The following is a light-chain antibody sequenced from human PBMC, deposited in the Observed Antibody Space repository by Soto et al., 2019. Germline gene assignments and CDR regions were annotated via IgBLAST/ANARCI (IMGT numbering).Light chain of an antibody. V-gene: IGKV1-17*03. CDR1: HGISNY. CDR3: LQHNSYPRT. J-gene: IGKJ1*01. Sequence: DIQMTQSPSAMSASVGDRVTITCRASHGISNYLAWFQQKPGQVPKRLIYAASSLQSGVPSRFSGSGSGTEFTLTISSLQPEDFATYFCLQHNSYPRTFGQGTKVEIK. CDR2: AAS.